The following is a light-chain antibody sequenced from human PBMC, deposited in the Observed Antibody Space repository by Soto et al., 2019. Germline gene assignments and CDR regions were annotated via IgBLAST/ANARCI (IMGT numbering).Light chain of an antibody. Sequence: QSALTQPRSVSGSPGQSVTISCTGTSNDIGIYNFVSWYQQHPGKAPKLVIYDVTARPSGVPDRFSGSKSGTTASLTISGLQAEDEADYYCYSYAGTHTFFGGGTKVTVL. CDR3: YSYAGTHTF. CDR2: DVT. CDR1: SNDIGIYNF. J-gene: IGLJ2*01. V-gene: IGLV2-11*01.